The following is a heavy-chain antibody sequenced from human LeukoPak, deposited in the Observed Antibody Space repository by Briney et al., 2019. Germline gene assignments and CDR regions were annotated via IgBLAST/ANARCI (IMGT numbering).Heavy chain of an antibody. Sequence: ASVKVSCKASGYTFTGYYLHWMRQAPGQGLEWMGWINPNTGGTNYPQKFQGRVTLTRDTSISTAYMELSRLGSDDTAVYYCARDIAINTKNAFDIWDQGTMVTVSS. V-gene: IGHV1-2*02. CDR2: INPNTGGT. D-gene: IGHD3-9*01. CDR1: GYTFTGYY. J-gene: IGHJ3*02. CDR3: ARDIAINTKNAFDI.